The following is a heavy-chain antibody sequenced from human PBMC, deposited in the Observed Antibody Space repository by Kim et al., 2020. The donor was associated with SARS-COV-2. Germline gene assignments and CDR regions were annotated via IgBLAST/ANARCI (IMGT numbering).Heavy chain of an antibody. V-gene: IGHV3-33*01. Sequence: GGSLRLSCAASGFTFSSYGMHWVRQAPGKGLEWVAVIWYDGSNKYYADSVKGRFTISRDNSKNTLYLQMNSLRAEDTAVYYCARGTYYYDSSGYYYYYYGIDVSGQGTTVTLSS. CDR3: ARGTYYYDSSGYYYYYYGIDV. CDR2: IWYDGSNK. CDR1: GFTFSSYG. J-gene: IGHJ6*02. D-gene: IGHD3-22*01.